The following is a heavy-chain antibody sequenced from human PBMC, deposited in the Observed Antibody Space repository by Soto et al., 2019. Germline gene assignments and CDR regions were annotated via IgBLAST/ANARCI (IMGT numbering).Heavy chain of an antibody. J-gene: IGHJ5*02. V-gene: IGHV3-30-3*01. CDR1: RITFSSYA. CDR3: ARSGYSSGWYSWLDP. D-gene: IGHD6-19*01. Sequence: GGSLRLSCASTRITFSSYAMHWVRQAPGQGLEWVAVISYDGSNKYYADSVKGRFTISRDNSKNTLYLQMNSLRAEDTAVYYCARSGYSSGWYSWLDPWGQGTLVTVSS. CDR2: ISYDGSNK.